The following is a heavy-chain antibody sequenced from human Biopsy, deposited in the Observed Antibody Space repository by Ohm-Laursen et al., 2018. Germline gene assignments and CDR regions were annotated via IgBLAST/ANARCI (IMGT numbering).Heavy chain of an antibody. CDR1: GFTVYNNY. J-gene: IGHJ4*02. CDR3: TGDSGGLGDY. V-gene: IGHV3-66*01. Sequence: SLRLSCAASGFTVYNNYMTWVRQAPGKGLEWVSLIYSGGDTRYAEPVKGRFTVSRDNAKNTLHLQMNSLRAEDTAVYYCTGDSGGLGDYWGQGTLVTVSS. CDR2: IYSGGDT. D-gene: IGHD2-8*02.